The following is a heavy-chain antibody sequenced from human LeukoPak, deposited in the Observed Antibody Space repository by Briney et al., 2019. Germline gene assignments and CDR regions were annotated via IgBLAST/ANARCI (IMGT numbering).Heavy chain of an antibody. CDR2: ISSSGSTI. CDR1: GFTFSSYE. Sequence: GGSLRLSCGASGFTFSSYEMNWVRQAPGKGLEWVSYISSSGSTIYYADSVNGRFTISRDNAKSSLYLQMNSLRAEDTAVYYCARASEWPRVYFDYWGQGTLVTVSS. D-gene: IGHD3-3*01. V-gene: IGHV3-48*03. CDR3: ARASEWPRVYFDY. J-gene: IGHJ4*02.